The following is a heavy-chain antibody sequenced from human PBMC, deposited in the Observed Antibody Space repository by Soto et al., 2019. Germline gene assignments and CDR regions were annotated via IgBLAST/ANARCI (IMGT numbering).Heavy chain of an antibody. CDR3: ARDLGWAFAC. CDR1: GFTFSSFS. V-gene: IGHV3-48*02. Sequence: EVQLVESGGGLVQRGGSLRLSCAASGFTFSSFSMNWVRQAPGRGLEWISYIGGGGRLISYADSVKGRFAISRDNAQNSLYLQMDSLRDEDTAVYYCARDLGWAFACWGQGTLVTVSS. J-gene: IGHJ4*02. D-gene: IGHD6-19*01. CDR2: IGGGGRLI.